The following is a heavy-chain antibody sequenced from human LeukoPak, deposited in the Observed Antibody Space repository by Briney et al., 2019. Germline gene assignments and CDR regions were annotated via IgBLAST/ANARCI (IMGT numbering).Heavy chain of an antibody. Sequence: SETLSLTCAVYGGSFSGYYWSWIRQPPGKGLEWIGEINHSGSTNYNPSLKSRVTISVDTSKNQFSLKLSSVTAADTAVYYCAGDPGYCSGGSCYSDYWGQGTLVTVSS. CDR1: GGSFSGYY. D-gene: IGHD2-15*01. V-gene: IGHV4-34*01. CDR2: INHSGST. CDR3: AGDPGYCSGGSCYSDY. J-gene: IGHJ4*02.